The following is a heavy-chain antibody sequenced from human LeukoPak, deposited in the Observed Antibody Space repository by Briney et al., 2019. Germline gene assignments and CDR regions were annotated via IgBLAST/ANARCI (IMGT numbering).Heavy chain of an antibody. V-gene: IGHV4-30-4*01. CDR3: ARGTVEWLLRYYYYGMDV. J-gene: IGHJ6*02. D-gene: IGHD3-3*01. CDR2: IYYSGST. CDR1: GGSISSGDYY. Sequence: SQTLSLTCTVSGGSISSGDYYWSWIRQPPGKGLEWIGYIYYSGSTYYNPSLKSRVTISVDTSKNQFSLKLSSVTAADTAVYYCARGTVEWLLRYYYYGMDVWGQGTTVTVSS.